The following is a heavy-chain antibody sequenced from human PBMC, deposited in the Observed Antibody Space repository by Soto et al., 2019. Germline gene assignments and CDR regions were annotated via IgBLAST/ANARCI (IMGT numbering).Heavy chain of an antibody. CDR3: ARLNGYCISTNCHGYYGMDV. V-gene: IGHV4-39*01. CDR1: GASISSSSYY. CDR2: IYYSGST. Sequence: SETLSLTCSVSGASISSSSYYWGWIRQPPGKGLEWIGSIYYSGSTYYNPSLKSRVTISVDTSKNQFSLKLSSVTAADTAVYYCARLNGYCISTNCHGYYGMDVWGQGTTVTVSS. J-gene: IGHJ6*02. D-gene: IGHD2-2*03.